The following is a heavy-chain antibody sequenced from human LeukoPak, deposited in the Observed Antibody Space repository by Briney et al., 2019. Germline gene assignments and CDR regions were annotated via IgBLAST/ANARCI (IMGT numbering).Heavy chain of an antibody. J-gene: IGHJ4*02. D-gene: IGHD3-22*01. CDR1: GFTFSSYT. V-gene: IGHV3-23*01. CDR3: AKPDSSGNYVLDY. Sequence: GGSLRLSCVASGFTFSSYTISWVRQAPGKGLERVSGITGSGGSTYYADSVKGRFTISRDNSKNMLYLQMNSLRAEDTAVYYCAKPDSSGNYVLDYWGQGTLVTVSS. CDR2: ITGSGGST.